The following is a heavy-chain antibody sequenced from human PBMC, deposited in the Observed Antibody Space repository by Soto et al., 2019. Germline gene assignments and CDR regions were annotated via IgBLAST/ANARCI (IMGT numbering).Heavy chain of an antibody. CDR1: GYTFTSYD. Sequence: ASVKVSCKASGYTFTSYDINWVRQATGQGLEWMGWMNPNSGNTSYAQKFQGRVTMTRNTSISTAYMELSSLRSEDTAVYYCARALSDPKLTGDRWYYYGMDVWGQGTTVTVSS. CDR2: MNPNSGNT. CDR3: ARALSDPKLTGDRWYYYGMDV. J-gene: IGHJ6*02. V-gene: IGHV1-8*01. D-gene: IGHD7-27*01.